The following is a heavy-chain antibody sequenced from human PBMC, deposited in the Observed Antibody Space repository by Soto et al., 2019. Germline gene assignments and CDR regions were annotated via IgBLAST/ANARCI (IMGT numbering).Heavy chain of an antibody. J-gene: IGHJ3*02. CDR1: GFTFSSYW. D-gene: IGHD3-16*02. V-gene: IGHV3-7*01. Sequence: EVQLVESGGGLVQPGGSLRLSCAASGFTFSSYWMSWVRQAPGKGLGWVANIKQDGSEKYYVDSVKGRFTISRDNAKNSLYLQMNSLRAEDTAVYYCARDGAHPFNYDYIWGSYRYTDAFDIWGQGTMVTVSS. CDR2: IKQDGSEK. CDR3: ARDGAHPFNYDYIWGSYRYTDAFDI.